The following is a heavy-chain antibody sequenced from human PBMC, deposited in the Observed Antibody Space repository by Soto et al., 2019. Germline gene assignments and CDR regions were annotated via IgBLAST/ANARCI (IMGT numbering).Heavy chain of an antibody. V-gene: IGHV3-23*01. J-gene: IGHJ6*02. CDR2: ITDTGGDT. CDR1: GFTFGSRA. Sequence: GGSLRLSCVASGFTFGSRAMSWVRQAPGEGLEWVSTITDTGGDTKYADSVRGRFTISRDNSKNTLYLQMSSLRAEDTALYYCAKGKLGYCSGGSCYYNGLDVWGQGTTVTVSS. CDR3: AKGKLGYCSGGSCYYNGLDV. D-gene: IGHD2-15*01.